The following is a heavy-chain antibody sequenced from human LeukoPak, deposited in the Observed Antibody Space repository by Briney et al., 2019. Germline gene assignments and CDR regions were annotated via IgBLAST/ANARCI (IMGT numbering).Heavy chain of an antibody. Sequence: GGSLRLSCAASGFTFSSYAMSWVRQAPGKGLEWVSAISGSGGSTYYADSVKGRFTISRDNSKNTLYLQMNSLRAEDTAVYYCAKDRAPRGPPGKAPDYWGQGTLVTVSS. CDR3: AKDRAPRGPPGKAPDY. CDR1: GFTFSSYA. V-gene: IGHV3-23*01. CDR2: ISGSGGST. J-gene: IGHJ4*02. D-gene: IGHD3/OR15-3a*01.